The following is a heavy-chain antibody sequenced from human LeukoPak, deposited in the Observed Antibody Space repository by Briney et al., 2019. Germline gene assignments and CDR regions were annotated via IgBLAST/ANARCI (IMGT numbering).Heavy chain of an antibody. D-gene: IGHD6-13*01. CDR3: ARDPAYDPYSSSWGEFDP. V-gene: IGHV7-4-1*02. Sequence: ASVKVSCKASGYTFTSYAMNWVRQAPGQGLEWMGWINTNTGNPTYAQGFTGRFVFSLDTSVSTAYLQISSLKAEDTAVYYCARDPAYDPYSSSWGEFDPWGQGTLVTVSS. CDR1: GYTFTSYA. CDR2: INTNTGNP. J-gene: IGHJ5*02.